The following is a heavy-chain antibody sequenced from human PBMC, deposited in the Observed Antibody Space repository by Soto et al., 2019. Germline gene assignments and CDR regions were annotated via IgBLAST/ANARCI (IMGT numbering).Heavy chain of an antibody. CDR1: GFTFSSYG. CDR2: ISYDGSNK. J-gene: IGHJ6*02. Sequence: QVQLVESGGGVVQPGRSLRLSCAASGFTFSSYGMHWVRQAPGKGLEWVAVISYDGSNKYYADSVKGRFTISRDNSKNXXYLQMSSLRAEDTAVYYCAKDIGYVLLWLRYGMDVWGQGTTVTVSS. CDR3: AKDIGYVLLWLRYGMDV. V-gene: IGHV3-30*18. D-gene: IGHD3-10*01.